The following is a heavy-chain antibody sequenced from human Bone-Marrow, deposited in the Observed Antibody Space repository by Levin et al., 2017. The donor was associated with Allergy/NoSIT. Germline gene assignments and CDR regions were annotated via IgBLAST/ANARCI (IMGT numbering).Heavy chain of an antibody. J-gene: IGHJ4*02. Sequence: SETLSLTCTVSGGSISSYYWSWIRQPPGKGLEWIGYIYYSGSTNYNPSLKSRVTISVDTSKNQFSLKLSSVTAADTAVYYCAMGYDSSGLIDYWGQGTLVTVSS. V-gene: IGHV4-59*08. CDR2: IYYSGST. CDR1: GGSISSYY. D-gene: IGHD3-22*01. CDR3: AMGYDSSGLIDY.